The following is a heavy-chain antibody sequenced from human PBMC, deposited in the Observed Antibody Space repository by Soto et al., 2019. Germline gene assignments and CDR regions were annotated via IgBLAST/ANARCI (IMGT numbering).Heavy chain of an antibody. Sequence: SLRLSCAASGFTFSSYWMHWVRQAPGKGLVWVSRINSDGSSTSYADSVKGRFTISRDNAKNTLYLQMNSLRAEDTAVYYCARDELRFLEWPHYYYGMDVWGQGTTVTVSS. CDR1: GFTFSSYW. CDR3: ARDELRFLEWPHYYYGMDV. J-gene: IGHJ6*02. CDR2: INSDGSST. D-gene: IGHD3-3*01. V-gene: IGHV3-74*01.